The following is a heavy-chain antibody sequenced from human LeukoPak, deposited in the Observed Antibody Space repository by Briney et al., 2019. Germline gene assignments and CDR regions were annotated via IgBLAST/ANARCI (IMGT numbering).Heavy chain of an antibody. D-gene: IGHD4-17*01. V-gene: IGHV4-61*02. CDR3: ARRLLGTVTTYFDY. J-gene: IGHJ4*02. Sequence: SETLSLTCTVSGDSISSGSHYWSWIRQPAGKGLEWIGRIYTSGSAYYNPSLKSRVTISVDTSKNQFSLKLSSVTAADTAVYYCARRLLGTVTTYFDYWGQGTLVTVSS. CDR1: GDSISSGSHY. CDR2: IYTSGSA.